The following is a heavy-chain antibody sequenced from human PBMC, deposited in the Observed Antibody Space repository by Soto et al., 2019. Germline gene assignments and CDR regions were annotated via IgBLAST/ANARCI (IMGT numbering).Heavy chain of an antibody. J-gene: IGHJ6*02. CDR3: ASGIAAAGNYYYYGIDV. CDR1: GYTFTSYG. V-gene: IGHV1-18*01. Sequence: GASVKVSCKASGYTFTSYGISWVRQAPGQGLEWMGWISAYNGNTNYAQKLQGRVTMTTDTSTSTAYMELRSLRSDDTAVYYCASGIAAAGNYYYYGIDVWGQGTTVTVSS. D-gene: IGHD6-13*01. CDR2: ISAYNGNT.